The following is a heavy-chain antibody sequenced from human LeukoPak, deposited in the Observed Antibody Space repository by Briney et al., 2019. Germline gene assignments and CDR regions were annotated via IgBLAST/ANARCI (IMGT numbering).Heavy chain of an antibody. CDR2: ISAYNGNT. CDR3: AKGSYYAILTGFRTHRPFDY. V-gene: IGHV1-18*01. J-gene: IGHJ4*02. D-gene: IGHD3-9*01. CDR1: GYTFNSYG. Sequence: ASVRVSCKASGYTFNSYGINWVRQAPGQGLEWMGWISAYNGNTNYAQKLQDRVTMTRDTATSTGYMELRSLRSDDTAVYYCAKGSYYAILTGFRTHRPFDYWGQGTLVTVSS.